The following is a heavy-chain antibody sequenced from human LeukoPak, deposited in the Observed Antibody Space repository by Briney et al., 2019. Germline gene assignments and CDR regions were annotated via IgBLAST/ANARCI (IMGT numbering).Heavy chain of an antibody. J-gene: IGHJ4*02. Sequence: GGSLRLSCAASGFTFTSYSMSWVRQAPGKGLEWVSGTSDRGDYTYYADSVKGRFTISRDSSKNTLYLQMNSLRAEDTAVCYCAKDRRGSGYDYSVSDYWGQGTLVTVSS. CDR2: TSDRGDYT. CDR3: AKDRRGSGYDYSVSDY. V-gene: IGHV3-23*01. D-gene: IGHD5-12*01. CDR1: GFTFTSYS.